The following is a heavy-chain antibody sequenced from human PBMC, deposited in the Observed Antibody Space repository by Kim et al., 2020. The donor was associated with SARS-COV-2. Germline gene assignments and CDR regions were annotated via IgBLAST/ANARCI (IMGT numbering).Heavy chain of an antibody. V-gene: IGHV4-34*01. D-gene: IGHD3-9*01. CDR3: ARSEWYYDILTGLGGMDV. Sequence: KSRVTISVDTSKNQFSLKLSSVTAADTAVYYGARSEWYYDILTGLGGMDVWGQGTTVTVSS. J-gene: IGHJ6*02.